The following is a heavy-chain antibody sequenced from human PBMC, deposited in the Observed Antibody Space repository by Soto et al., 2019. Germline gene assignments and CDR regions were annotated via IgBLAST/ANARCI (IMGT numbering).Heavy chain of an antibody. CDR1: GFTFSSYA. J-gene: IGHJ4*02. D-gene: IGHD3-10*01. CDR2: FSGSGGGT. V-gene: IGHV3-23*01. CDR3: AKDGIRGATPYYFDC. Sequence: GGSLRLSCAASGFTFSSYAMSWVRQAPGKGLEWVSVFSGSGGGTYYAESVKGRFTISRDNSKNTLYLQMNSLRAEDTAVYYWAKDGIRGATPYYFDCWGQETLVTVSS.